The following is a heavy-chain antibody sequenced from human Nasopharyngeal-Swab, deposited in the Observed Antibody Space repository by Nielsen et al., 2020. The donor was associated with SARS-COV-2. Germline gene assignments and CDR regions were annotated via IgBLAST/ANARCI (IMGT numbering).Heavy chain of an antibody. CDR1: GDSIRTYY. V-gene: IGHV4-4*07. J-gene: IGHJ6*02. D-gene: IGHD4-11*01. CDR2: IYVGGST. CDR3: ARGNTVTTEYYYDLDS. Sequence: SETLSLTCFVSGDSIRTYYWNWIRQPAGKGLEWVGRIYVGGSTNNPPSLEGRVTMSVDTSKNQFSLKLSSVTADDTAVYFCARGNTVTTEYYYDLDSWGQGTKVTVSS.